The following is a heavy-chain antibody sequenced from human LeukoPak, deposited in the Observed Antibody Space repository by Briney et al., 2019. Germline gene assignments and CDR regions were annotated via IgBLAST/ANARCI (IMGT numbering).Heavy chain of an antibody. V-gene: IGHV3-33*01. CDR1: GFTFRGYG. CDR3: ARDYYDSSGLDY. CDR2: IWFDGDNK. J-gene: IGHJ4*02. D-gene: IGHD3-22*01. Sequence: PRGSLRLSCAASGFTFRGYGIHWVRQAPGKGLEWVAVIWFDGDNKYYADSVKGRFTISRDNSKSTLYLQMNSLRAEDTAVYYCARDYYDSSGLDYWGQGTLVTVSS.